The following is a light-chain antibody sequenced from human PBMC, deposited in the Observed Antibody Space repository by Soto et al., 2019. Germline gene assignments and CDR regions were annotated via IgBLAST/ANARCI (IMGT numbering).Light chain of an antibody. CDR3: QQYGTSEII. CDR1: QSVSSN. Sequence: PGERATLSCRASQSVSSNLAWYQQKPGQAPRLLIYGASTRATGIPARFSASGSGTDFTLTISRLEPEDFAVFFCQQYGTSEIIFGQGTRLEIK. V-gene: IGKV3-15*01. CDR2: GAS. J-gene: IGKJ5*01.